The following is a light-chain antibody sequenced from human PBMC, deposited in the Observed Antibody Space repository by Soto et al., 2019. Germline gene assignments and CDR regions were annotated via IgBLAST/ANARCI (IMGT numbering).Light chain of an antibody. CDR1: QGISNY. J-gene: IGKJ1*01. CDR2: AAS. CDR3: QNYNSGPRT. V-gene: IGKV1-27*01. Sequence: DIQMTQSPSSLSASVGDRVTITCRASQGISNYLAWYQQKPGKVPKLLICAASTLQSGVPSRFSGSGSGTDFTLTISSLQPDDVSTYYCQNYNSGPRTFGQGTKVEIK.